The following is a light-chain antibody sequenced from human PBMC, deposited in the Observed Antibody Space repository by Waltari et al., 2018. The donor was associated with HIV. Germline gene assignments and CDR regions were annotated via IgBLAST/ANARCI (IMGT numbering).Light chain of an antibody. J-gene: IGLJ1*01. CDR2: EVS. CDR1: SSDVGGHNY. V-gene: IGLV2-14*01. CDR3: NSYRSSTTPCV. Sequence: QSALTQPASVSGSPGQSITISCTGTSSDVGGHNYVSWYQQHPGKAPKLLRYEVSNRPSGVSNRFSGSKSGDTASMTISGLQAEDEADYYCNSYRSSTTPCVFGTGTKVTVL.